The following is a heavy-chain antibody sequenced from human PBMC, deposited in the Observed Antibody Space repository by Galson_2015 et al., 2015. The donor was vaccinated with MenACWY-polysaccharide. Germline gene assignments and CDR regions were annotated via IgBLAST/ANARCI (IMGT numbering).Heavy chain of an antibody. CDR2: IKKDGSEK. D-gene: IGHD3-10*01. CDR1: GFTFSTYW. V-gene: IGHV3-7*01. Sequence: SLRLSCAASGFTFSTYWMTWVRQALGKGLEWVANIKKDGSEKYYVASVRGRFTISRDNAKNSLYLRMNSLRAEDTAIYYCARDQRGSGSWSWFDPWGQGTLVTVSS. J-gene: IGHJ5*02. CDR3: ARDQRGSGSWSWFDP.